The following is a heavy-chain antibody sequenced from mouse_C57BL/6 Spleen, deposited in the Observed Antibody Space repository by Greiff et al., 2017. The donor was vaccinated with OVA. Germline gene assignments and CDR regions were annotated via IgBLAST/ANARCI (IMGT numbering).Heavy chain of an antibody. CDR1: GYTFTDYN. Sequence: EVQLQQSGPELVKPGASVKIPCKASGYTFTDYNMDWVKQSHGKSLEWIGDINPNNGGTIYNQKFKGKATLTVDKSSSTAYMELRSLTSEDTAVYYCARNVPYYYAMDYWGQGTSVTVSS. CDR2: INPNNGGT. V-gene: IGHV1-18*01. J-gene: IGHJ4*01. CDR3: ARNVPYYYAMDY.